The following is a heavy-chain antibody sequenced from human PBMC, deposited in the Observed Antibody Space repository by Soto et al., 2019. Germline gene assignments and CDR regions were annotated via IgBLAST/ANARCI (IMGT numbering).Heavy chain of an antibody. D-gene: IGHD3-3*01. Sequence: ASVKVSCKASGYTFTSYGISWVRQAPGQGLEWMGWISAYNGNTNYAQKLQGRVTMTTDTSTSTAYMELRSLRSDDTAVYYCARDDAIFGPRYGDAFDIWGQGLMVTVS. CDR2: ISAYNGNT. V-gene: IGHV1-18*01. CDR3: ARDDAIFGPRYGDAFDI. CDR1: GYTFTSYG. J-gene: IGHJ3*02.